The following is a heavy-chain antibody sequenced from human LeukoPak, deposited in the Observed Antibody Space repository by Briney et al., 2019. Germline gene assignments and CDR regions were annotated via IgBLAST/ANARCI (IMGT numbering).Heavy chain of an antibody. J-gene: IGHJ4*02. CDR1: GFTFSTYR. CDR3: ARLRGSGYNYFDY. CDR2: ISSSSTYI. V-gene: IGHV3-21*01. D-gene: IGHD5-24*01. Sequence: GGSLRLSCAASGFTFSTYRMNWVRQAPGKGLEWVSSISSSSTYIYYADSVKGRFTISRDNAEDSLPLQMSSLRAEDTAVYYCARLRGSGYNYFDYWGQGTLVTVSS.